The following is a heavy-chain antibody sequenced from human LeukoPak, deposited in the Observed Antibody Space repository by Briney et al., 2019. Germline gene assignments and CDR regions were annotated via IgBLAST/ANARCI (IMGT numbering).Heavy chain of an antibody. J-gene: IGHJ5*02. CDR2: IIPIFGTA. Sequence: SVKVSCKASGGTFSSYAISWVRQAPGQGLEWMGGIIPIFGTANYAQKFQGRVTITADESTSTAYMELSSLRSDDTAVYYCARGRRIAAAGKIWFDPWGQGTLVTVSS. V-gene: IGHV1-69*13. CDR3: ARGRRIAAAGKIWFDP. D-gene: IGHD6-13*01. CDR1: GGTFSSYA.